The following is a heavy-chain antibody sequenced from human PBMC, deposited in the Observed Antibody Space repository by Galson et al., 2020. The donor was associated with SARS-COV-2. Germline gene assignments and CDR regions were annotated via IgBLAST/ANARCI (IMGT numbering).Heavy chain of an antibody. CDR3: ARDKGITIFGVVITGWFDP. Sequence: SETLSLTCTVSGGSISSGGYYWSWIRQHPGKGLEWIGYIYYSGSTYYNPSLKSRVTISVDTSKNQFSLKLSSVTAADTAVYYCARDKGITIFGVVITGWFDPWSQGTLVTVSS. CDR1: GGSISSGGYY. CDR2: IYYSGST. J-gene: IGHJ5*02. D-gene: IGHD3-3*01. V-gene: IGHV4-31*03.